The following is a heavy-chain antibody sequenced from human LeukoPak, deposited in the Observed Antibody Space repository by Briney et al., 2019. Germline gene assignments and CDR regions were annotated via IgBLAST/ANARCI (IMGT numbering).Heavy chain of an antibody. V-gene: IGHV1-2*02. D-gene: IGHD3-9*01. CDR2: INPNSGGT. J-gene: IGHJ6*03. Sequence: ASVKVSCKASGYTFTGYYMHWVRQAPGQGLEWMGWINPNSGGTNYAQKFQGRVTMTRDTSISTAYMELSRLRSDDTAVYYCARDPRGTSRYFDWFYYYYYYYMDVWGKGTTVTISS. CDR1: GYTFTGYY. CDR3: ARDPRGTSRYFDWFYYYYYYYMDV.